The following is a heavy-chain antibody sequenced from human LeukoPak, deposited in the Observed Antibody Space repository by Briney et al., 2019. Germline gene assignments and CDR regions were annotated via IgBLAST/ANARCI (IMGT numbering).Heavy chain of an antibody. J-gene: IGHJ5*02. D-gene: IGHD1-26*01. V-gene: IGHV4-59*08. CDR2: IYYSGST. CDR1: GGSISSYY. CDR3: ARQGYSGSYWGDWFDP. Sequence: SETLSLTCTVSGGSISSYYWSWIRQPPGKGLEWIGYIYYSGSTNYNPSLKSRVTISVDTSKNQFSPKLSSVTAADTAVYYCARQGYSGSYWGDWFDPWGQGTLVTVSS.